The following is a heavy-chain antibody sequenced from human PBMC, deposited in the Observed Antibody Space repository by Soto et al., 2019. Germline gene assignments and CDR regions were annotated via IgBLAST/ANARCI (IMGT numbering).Heavy chain of an antibody. V-gene: IGHV4-59*01. Sequence: SETLSLTGTVSGSSISPFYWSWIRQPPGKGLEWIGYIYYTGSTKYNPSLKSRVTLSLGTSRNQLSLKLSSVTAADTAVYYCTRVGGYYGDYPNFDYWGPGTLVTVSS. J-gene: IGHJ4*02. CDR3: TRVGGYYGDYPNFDY. D-gene: IGHD4-17*01. CDR1: GSSISPFY. CDR2: IYYTGST.